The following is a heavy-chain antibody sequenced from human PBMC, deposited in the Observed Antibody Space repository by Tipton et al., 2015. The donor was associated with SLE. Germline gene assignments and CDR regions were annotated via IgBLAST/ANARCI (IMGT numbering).Heavy chain of an antibody. CDR2: INNRRIV. CDR1: GFTFSDFY. V-gene: IGHV3-69-1*01. Sequence: SLRLSCAASGFTFSDFYMDWIRQTPGKGLEWVSSINNRRIVNYADSVRGRFTISRDNTENSLYLQMNSLRVEDTAVYYCVRENYYKFDNWGRGTLVTVSS. J-gene: IGHJ4*02. CDR3: VRENYYKFDN. D-gene: IGHD3-22*01.